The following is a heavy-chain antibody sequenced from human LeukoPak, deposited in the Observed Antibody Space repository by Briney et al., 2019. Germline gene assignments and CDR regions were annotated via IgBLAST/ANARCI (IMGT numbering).Heavy chain of an antibody. CDR1: GYTFTSYG. CDR2: ISAYNGNT. CDR3: ASSDLTYYYDSSGYYYGVDYFQH. D-gene: IGHD3-22*01. V-gene: IGHV1-18*01. Sequence: ASVKVSCKASGYTFTSYGISWVRQAPGQGLEWMGWISAYNGNTNYAQKLQGRITMTTDTSTNTAYMELRSLRSDDTAVYYCASSDLTYYYDSSGYYYGVDYFQHWGQGTLVTVSS. J-gene: IGHJ1*01.